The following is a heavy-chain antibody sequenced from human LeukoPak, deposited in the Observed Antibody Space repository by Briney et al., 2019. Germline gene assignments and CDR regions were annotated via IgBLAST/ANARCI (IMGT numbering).Heavy chain of an antibody. D-gene: IGHD6-13*01. V-gene: IGHV1-69*04. CDR3: ARSPPPAGYSSSWYGDDY. Sequence: SVKVSCKASGGTFSSYAISWVRQAPGQGLEWMGRIIPILGIANYAQKFQGRVTITADKSTSTAYMELSSLRSEDTAVYYCARSPPPAGYSSSWYGDDYWGQGTLVTVSS. CDR1: GGTFSSYA. J-gene: IGHJ4*02. CDR2: IIPILGIA.